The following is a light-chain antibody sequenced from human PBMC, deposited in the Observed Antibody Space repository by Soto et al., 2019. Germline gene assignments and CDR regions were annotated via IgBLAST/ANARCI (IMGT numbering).Light chain of an antibody. CDR1: SSDIGNYDY. CDR3: SSYTRTSSYV. V-gene: IGLV2-14*01. CDR2: EVS. Sequence: QSVLTQPASVSGSPGQSITISCTGTSSDIGNYDYVSWYQQHPGKAPKLLISEVSNRPSGVSYRFAGSKSGTTASLTISGLQAEDEADYYCSSYTRTSSYVFGGATTVTV. J-gene: IGLJ1*01.